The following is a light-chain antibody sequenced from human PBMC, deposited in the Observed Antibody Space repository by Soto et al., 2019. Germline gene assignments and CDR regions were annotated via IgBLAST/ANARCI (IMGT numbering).Light chain of an antibody. CDR3: QHYNSFSEA. Sequence: DIQFTQSPSTRSGSVGDRVTITCRASQTISSWLAWYQQKPGKAPKLLIYKASTLKSGVPSRFSGSGSGTEFTLTIRSLQPDDFATYCCQHYNSFSEAFGLGPKVDIK. CDR1: QTISSW. V-gene: IGKV1-5*03. J-gene: IGKJ1*01. CDR2: KAS.